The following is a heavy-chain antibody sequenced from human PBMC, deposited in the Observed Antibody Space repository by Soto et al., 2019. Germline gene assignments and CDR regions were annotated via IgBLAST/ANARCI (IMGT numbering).Heavy chain of an antibody. V-gene: IGHV1-46*03. CDR3: ARRLAAAGTVSVRGVGMDV. Sequence: QVQLVQSGAEVKKPGASVKVSCKASGYTFTSYYMHWVRQAPGQGLEWMGIINPSGGSTSYAQKFQGRVTMTRDTSTSTVYMELSSLRSEDTAVYYCARRLAAAGTVSVRGVGMDVWGQGTTVTVSS. J-gene: IGHJ6*02. CDR2: INPSGGST. D-gene: IGHD6-13*01. CDR1: GYTFTSYY.